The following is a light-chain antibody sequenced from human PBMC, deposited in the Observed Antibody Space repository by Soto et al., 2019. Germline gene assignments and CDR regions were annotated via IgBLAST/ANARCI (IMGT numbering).Light chain of an antibody. V-gene: IGKV3-20*01. CDR1: QTISNIY. J-gene: IGKJ2*01. CDR3: QQFITSPYT. CDR2: DAS. Sequence: EILLTQSPGTLSLSPGDRATLSCRASQTISNIYLVWYQQRPGQAPRLLIYDASIRASGIPDRFSGSGSGTDFTLTISRLEPEDFAVYWCQQFITSPYTFGQGTKVEIK.